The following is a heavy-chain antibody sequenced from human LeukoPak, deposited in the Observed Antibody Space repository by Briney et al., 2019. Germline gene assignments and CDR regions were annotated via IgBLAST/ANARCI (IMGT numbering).Heavy chain of an antibody. CDR2: FSGSGGTT. J-gene: IGHJ6*03. Sequence: GGSLRLSCAASGFTFSSYAMNWVRQAPGRGLDWVSGFSGSGGTTYYADSVKGRFTISRDNSKNTLYLQMNSLRAEDTAVYYCANSNRCTSPNCLGYYYFYMDVWGKGTTVTVSS. CDR1: GFTFSSYA. CDR3: ANSNRCTSPNCLGYYYFYMDV. V-gene: IGHV3-23*01. D-gene: IGHD2-8*01.